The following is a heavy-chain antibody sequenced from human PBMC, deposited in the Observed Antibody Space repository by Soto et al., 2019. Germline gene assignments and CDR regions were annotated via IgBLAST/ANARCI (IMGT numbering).Heavy chain of an antibody. Sequence: EVQLVESGGGLVQPGGSLRLSCAASGFTVSSNYMSWVRQDPGKGLEWVSVIYSGGSTYYADSVKGRFTISRDNSKNTLYLQMNSLRAEDTAVYYCARDRGETSYYFDYWGQGTLVTVSS. D-gene: IGHD7-27*01. J-gene: IGHJ4*02. V-gene: IGHV3-66*01. CDR3: ARDRGETSYYFDY. CDR1: GFTVSSNY. CDR2: IYSGGST.